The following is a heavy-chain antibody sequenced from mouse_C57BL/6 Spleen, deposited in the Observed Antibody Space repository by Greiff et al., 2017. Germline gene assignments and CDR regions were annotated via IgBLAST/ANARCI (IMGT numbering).Heavy chain of an antibody. J-gene: IGHJ2*01. CDR1: GYAFSSYW. D-gene: IGHD2-1*01. CDR3: ARSVGNLRGYFDY. Sequence: QVQLKQSGAELVKPGASVKISCKASGYAFSSYWMNWVKQRPGKGLEWIGQIYPGDGDTNYNGKFKGKATLTADKSSSTAYMQLSSLTSEDSAVYFCARSVGNLRGYFDYWGQGTTLTVSS. V-gene: IGHV1-80*01. CDR2: IYPGDGDT.